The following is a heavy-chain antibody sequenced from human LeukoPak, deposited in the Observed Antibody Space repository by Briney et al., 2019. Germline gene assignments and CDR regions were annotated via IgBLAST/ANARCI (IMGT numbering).Heavy chain of an antibody. CDR2: IYSGGIT. V-gene: IGHV3-53*01. CDR3: ATHYYDSSGYYYDHAFDI. D-gene: IGHD3-22*01. CDR1: GVTVSNNY. J-gene: IGHJ3*02. Sequence: GGSLRLSCAASGVTVSNNYMNWVRQAPGKGLEWVSVIYSGGITYYADSLTGRFTISRDNSKNTLYLQMNNLRAEDTAVYYCATHYYDSSGYYYDHAFDIWGQGTMVTVSS.